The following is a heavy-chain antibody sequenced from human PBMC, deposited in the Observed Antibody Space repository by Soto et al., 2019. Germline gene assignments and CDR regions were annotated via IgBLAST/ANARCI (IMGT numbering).Heavy chain of an antibody. CDR1: GFTFSSYW. V-gene: IGHV3-7*01. CDR3: ARDRVDSSSPRYYYYYMDV. J-gene: IGHJ6*03. CDR2: IKQDGSEK. Sequence: GGSLRLSCAASGFTFSSYWMSWVRQAPGKGLEWVANIKQDGSEKYYVDSVKGRFTISRDNAKNSLYLQMNSLRAEDTAVYYCARDRVDSSSPRYYYYYMDVWGKGT. D-gene: IGHD6-6*01.